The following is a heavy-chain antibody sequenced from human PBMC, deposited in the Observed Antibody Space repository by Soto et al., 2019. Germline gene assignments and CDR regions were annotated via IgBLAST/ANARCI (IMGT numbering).Heavy chain of an antibody. J-gene: IGHJ6*02. V-gene: IGHV3-7*01. D-gene: IGHD6-6*01. CDR3: ARGSSSSSEFSYYYYYGMDV. CDR2: IKQDGSEK. CDR1: GFTFSSYW. Sequence: GGSLRLSCAASGFTFSSYWMSWVRQAPGKGLEWVANIKQDGSEKYYVDSVKGRFTVSRDNAKNSLYLQMNSLRAEDTAVYYCARGSSSSSEFSYYYYYGMDVWGQGTTVTVSS.